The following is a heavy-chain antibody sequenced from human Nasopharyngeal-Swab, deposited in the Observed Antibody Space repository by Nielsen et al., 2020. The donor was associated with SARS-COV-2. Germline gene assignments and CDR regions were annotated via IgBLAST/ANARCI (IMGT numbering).Heavy chain of an antibody. CDR2: ISSSGSTI. Sequence: GESLKISCAASGFTFSDYYMSWIRQAPGEGLEWVSYISSSGSTIYYADSVKGRFTISRDNAKNSLYLQMNSLRAEDTAVYYCARSHKGYSYGYTNYYSMDVWGQGTTVTVSS. CDR1: GFTFSDYY. CDR3: ARSHKGYSYGYTNYYSMDV. J-gene: IGHJ6*02. D-gene: IGHD5-18*01. V-gene: IGHV3-11*01.